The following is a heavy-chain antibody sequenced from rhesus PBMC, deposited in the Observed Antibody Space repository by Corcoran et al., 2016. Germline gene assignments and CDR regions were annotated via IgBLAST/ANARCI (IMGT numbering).Heavy chain of an antibody. CDR1: GASISRYV. J-gene: IGHJ5-2*02. CDR3: ARHSPGNSLDV. CDR2: INGKNCST. V-gene: IGHV4-80*01. Sequence: QVQLQESGPGLVKHSETLYLTFTVSGASISRYVWSGNRQPPGKGLEWIGDINGKNCSTYYNSTLKSRFTISKDASKNQFSLKLNSVTAADTAVYSCARHSPGNSLDVWGRGVLVTVSS.